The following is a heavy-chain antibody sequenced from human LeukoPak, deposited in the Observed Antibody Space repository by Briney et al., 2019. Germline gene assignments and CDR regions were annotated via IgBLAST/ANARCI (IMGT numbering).Heavy chain of an antibody. D-gene: IGHD2-21*01. CDR1: GYSFTSYW. V-gene: IGHV5-51*01. Sequence: GESLKISCKGSGYSFTSYWIGWVRQMPGKGLEWMGIIYPGDSDTRYSPSFQGQVTISADKSISTAYLQWSSLKASDTAMYYCARTYCGGDCRPYYFDYWGQGTLVTVSS. CDR2: IYPGDSDT. J-gene: IGHJ4*02. CDR3: ARTYCGGDCRPYYFDY.